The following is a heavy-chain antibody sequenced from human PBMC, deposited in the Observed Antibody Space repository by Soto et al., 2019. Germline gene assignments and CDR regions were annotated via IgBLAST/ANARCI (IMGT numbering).Heavy chain of an antibody. Sequence: QVQLVESGGGVVQPGRSLRLSCAASGFTFSSYAMHWVRQAPGKGLEWVAVISYDGSNKYYADSVKGRFTISRDNSKNTLYVQMKSLRAEDTAVYYCARDLQQLDQTFDSWGQGTLVTVSS. CDR1: GFTFSSYA. CDR2: ISYDGSNK. V-gene: IGHV3-30-3*01. CDR3: ARDLQQLDQTFDS. J-gene: IGHJ5*01. D-gene: IGHD6-13*01.